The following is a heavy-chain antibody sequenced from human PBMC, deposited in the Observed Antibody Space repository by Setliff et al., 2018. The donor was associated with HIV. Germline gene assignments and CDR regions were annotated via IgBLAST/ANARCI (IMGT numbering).Heavy chain of an antibody. D-gene: IGHD1-26*01. V-gene: IGHV4-39*01. CDR2: IYYTGST. Sequence: SETLSLTCTVSGASISSSSHHWAWIRQPPGKGLEYIGNIYYTGSTHHNPSLESRVATSVDTSKNQFSLKLSSVTAADTAVYYCAGIVRWELVATSTFFYYYMDVWGKGTTVTVSS. J-gene: IGHJ6*03. CDR3: AGIVRWELVATSTFFYYYMDV. CDR1: GASISSSSHH.